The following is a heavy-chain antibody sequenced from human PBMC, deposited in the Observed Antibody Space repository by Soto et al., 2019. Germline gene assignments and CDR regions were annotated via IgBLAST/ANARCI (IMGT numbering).Heavy chain of an antibody. D-gene: IGHD5-12*01. CDR3: ARGPLSYSGYDYYYYYMDV. Sequence: PSETLSLTCTVSGGSISSYYWSWIRQPPGKGLEWIGYIYYSGSTNYNPSLKSRVTISVDTSKNQFSLKLSSVTAADMAVYYCARGPLSYSGYDYYYYYMDVWGKGTTVTVSS. CDR2: IYYSGST. CDR1: GGSISSYY. V-gene: IGHV4-59*01. J-gene: IGHJ6*03.